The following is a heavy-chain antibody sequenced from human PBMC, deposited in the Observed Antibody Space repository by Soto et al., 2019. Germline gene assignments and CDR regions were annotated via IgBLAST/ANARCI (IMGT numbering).Heavy chain of an antibody. CDR2: VNNEGCYV. V-gene: IGHV3-74*01. CDR1: GFTFSGYW. D-gene: IGHD2-15*01. CDR3: VRGQYCSGGSCSKYYYYMDV. Sequence: EVQLVESGGGLVQPGVSLRLSCAASGFTFSGYWMHCVRQDPGKGVLWVSRVNNEGCYVWYAESVKGRFTISRDNARNALDLHMNGLSAEDAAVYYCVRGQYCSGGSCSKYYYYMDVWGKGTTVTVSS. J-gene: IGHJ6*03.